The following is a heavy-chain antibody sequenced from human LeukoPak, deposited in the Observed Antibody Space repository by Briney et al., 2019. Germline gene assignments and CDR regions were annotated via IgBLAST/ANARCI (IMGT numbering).Heavy chain of an antibody. D-gene: IGHD3-10*01. CDR1: GFTFSSYW. Sequence: GGSLRLSCAASGFTFSSYWMSWVRQAPGKGLEWVANIKKDGSEKYYADSVKGRFTISRDNSKNTLYLQMNSLRAEDTAVYYCARGSNGSGSYYPYPDYWGQGTLVTVSS. CDR2: IKKDGSEK. J-gene: IGHJ4*02. V-gene: IGHV3-7*03. CDR3: ARGSNGSGSYYPYPDY.